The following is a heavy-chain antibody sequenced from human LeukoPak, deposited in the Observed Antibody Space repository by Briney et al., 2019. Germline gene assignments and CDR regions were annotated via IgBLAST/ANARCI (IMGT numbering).Heavy chain of an antibody. D-gene: IGHD3-22*01. CDR3: TRRFSDDSSGYFSY. Sequence: GGSLRPSCAASGFTLSGSAMHWVRQASGKGLEWVGRIRSKANNYATAYAASVKGRFTISRGDSKNTAYLQMNSLITEDTAVYYCTRRFSDDSSGYFSYWGLGTLVTVSS. CDR2: IRSKANNYAT. CDR1: GFTLSGSA. V-gene: IGHV3-73*01. J-gene: IGHJ4*02.